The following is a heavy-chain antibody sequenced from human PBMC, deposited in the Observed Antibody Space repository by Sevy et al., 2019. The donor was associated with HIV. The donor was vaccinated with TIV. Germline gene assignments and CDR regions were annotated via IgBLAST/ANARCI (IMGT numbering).Heavy chain of an antibody. D-gene: IGHD5-12*01. V-gene: IGHV3-30*02. J-gene: IGHJ6*02. CDR1: GFTFSSYG. CDR3: AKGLRGYDPLYSYGMDV. CDR2: IRYDGSNK. Sequence: GGSLRLSCAASGFTFSSYGMHWVRQAPGKGLEWVAFIRYDGSNKYYADSVKGRFTISRDNSKNTLYLQMNSLRAEDTAVYYCAKGLRGYDPLYSYGMDVWGQGTTVTVSS.